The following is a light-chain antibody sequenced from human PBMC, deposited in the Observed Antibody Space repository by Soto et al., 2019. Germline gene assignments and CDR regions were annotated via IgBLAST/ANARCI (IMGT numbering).Light chain of an antibody. CDR1: QSVSSSY. CDR3: HHYYSSLFT. CDR2: GPS. J-gene: IGKJ3*01. Sequence: EIVLTQSPGTLSLSPGERATLSCRARQSVSSSYLAWYQHKPGQAPRLLIYGPSSRPTGIPDRFSGSGSGTDFTLTISRLEPEDFAVYYCHHYYSSLFTFGPGTKVDIK. V-gene: IGKV3-20*01.